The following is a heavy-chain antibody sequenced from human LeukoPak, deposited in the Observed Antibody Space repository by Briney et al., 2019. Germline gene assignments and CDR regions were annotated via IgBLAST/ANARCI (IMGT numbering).Heavy chain of an antibody. V-gene: IGHV3-23*01. J-gene: IGHJ4*02. D-gene: IGHD3-10*01. CDR3: AKRNTMIRGGPCFDH. CDR2: IFGTGGTT. CDR1: GFTFSSYA. Sequence: PGGSLRLSCAASGFTFSSYAMNWVRQAPGKGLEWVSIIFGTGGTTYYADSVKGRFTVSRDNSKNTLYLQMNDLRPEDTAKYYCAKRNTMIRGGPCFDHWGQGLLVTVSS.